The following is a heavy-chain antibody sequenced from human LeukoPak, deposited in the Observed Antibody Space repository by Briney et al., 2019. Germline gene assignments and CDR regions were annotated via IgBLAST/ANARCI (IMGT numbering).Heavy chain of an antibody. CDR1: GFTFSSYA. CDR2: ISGSGDST. J-gene: IGHJ4*02. Sequence: PGGSLRLSCAASGFTFSSYAMNWVRQAPGKGLEWVSSISGSGDSTYYADSVKGWFTISRDNSKNTLYLQMNSLRAEDTAVYYCANGIVGGSHEYWGQGTLVTVSS. D-gene: IGHD1-26*01. CDR3: ANGIVGGSHEY. V-gene: IGHV3-23*01.